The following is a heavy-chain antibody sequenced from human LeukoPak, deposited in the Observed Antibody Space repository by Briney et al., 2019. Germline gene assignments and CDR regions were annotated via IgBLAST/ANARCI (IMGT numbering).Heavy chain of an antibody. CDR2: INWNSDTK. J-gene: IGHJ6*02. D-gene: IGHD4-23*01. V-gene: IGHV3-9*01. Sequence: GRSLRLSCVGSGFAFHNYAMHWVRRPPGKGLEWVSAINWNSDTKVYADSVKGRFTISRDRARNSLYLQMDSLRPEDTALYYCAKDTGGNGAYFYAMDVWGQGTSVTVSS. CDR3: AKDTGGNGAYFYAMDV. CDR1: GFAFHNYA.